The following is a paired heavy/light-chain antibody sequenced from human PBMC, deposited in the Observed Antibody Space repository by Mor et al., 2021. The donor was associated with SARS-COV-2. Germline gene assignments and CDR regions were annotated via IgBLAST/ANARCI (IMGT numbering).Light chain of an antibody. CDR2: DAS. Sequence: EIVLTQSPATLSLSPGERATLSCRASQSVSSYLAWYQQKPGQAPRLLIYDASNRATGIPARFSGSGSGTDFTLTISSLEPEDFAVYYCQQRSNWSLFTFGPGTKVDIK. CDR3: QQRSNWSLFT. J-gene: IGKJ3*01. V-gene: IGKV3-11*01. CDR1: QSVSSY.
Heavy chain of an antibody. CDR3: ARTTYYYGSGSYGIGDYFDY. Sequence: QVQLVESGGGVVQPGRSLRLSCAASGFTFSSYAMHWVRQAPGKGLEWVAVISYDGSNKYYADSVKGRFTISRDNSKNTLYLQMNSLRAEDTAVYYCARTTYYYGSGSYGIGDYFDYWGQGTLVTVSS. J-gene: IGHJ4*02. CDR2: ISYDGSNK. V-gene: IGHV3-30*04. D-gene: IGHD3-10*01. CDR1: GFTFSSYA.